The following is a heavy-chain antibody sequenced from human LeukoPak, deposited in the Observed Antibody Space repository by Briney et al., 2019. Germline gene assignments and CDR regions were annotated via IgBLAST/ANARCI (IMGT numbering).Heavy chain of an antibody. CDR2: ISYDGSTI. CDR3: ASDIAAAGLFFDY. J-gene: IGHJ4*02. CDR1: GFTFSDYY. D-gene: IGHD6-13*01. V-gene: IGHV3-11*01. Sequence: GGSLRLSCAASGFTFSDYYMSWIRQAPGKGLEGVSYISYDGSTIYCADSVKGRFTISRDDTKNLLYLQLNSLRAKDTAVYYCASDIAAAGLFFDYWGQGTLVTVSS.